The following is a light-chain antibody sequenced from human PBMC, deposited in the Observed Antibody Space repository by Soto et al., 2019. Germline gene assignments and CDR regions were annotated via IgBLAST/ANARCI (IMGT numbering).Light chain of an antibody. CDR2: EVS. J-gene: IGLJ1*01. CDR3: SSYAGSNNFV. V-gene: IGLV2-8*01. CDR1: SSDVGSYNY. Sequence: QSALTQPPSASGSPGQSVTISCTGASSDVGSYNYVAWFQQHPGKAPKLMIYEVSKRPSGVPDRFSGSKSGNTAYLTVSGLQAEDEADYYCSSYAGSNNFVFGTGTKLAVL.